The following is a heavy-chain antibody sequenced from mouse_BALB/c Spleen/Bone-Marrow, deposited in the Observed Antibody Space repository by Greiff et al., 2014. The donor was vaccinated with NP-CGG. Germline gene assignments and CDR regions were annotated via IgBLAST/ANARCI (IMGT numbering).Heavy chain of an antibody. CDR3: AGNGYYGWIAY. CDR2: INPDSSTI. J-gene: IGHJ3*01. V-gene: IGHV4-1*02. CDR1: GFDFSRYW. D-gene: IGHD2-3*01. Sequence: DVKLQESGGGLVQPGGSLKLSCAASGFDFSRYWMTWVRQAPGKGLEWIGEINPDSSTISYTPSLEDKFIISRDNAKNTLYLQMSKVRSEDTALYHCAGNGYYGWIAYWGQGTLVTVSA.